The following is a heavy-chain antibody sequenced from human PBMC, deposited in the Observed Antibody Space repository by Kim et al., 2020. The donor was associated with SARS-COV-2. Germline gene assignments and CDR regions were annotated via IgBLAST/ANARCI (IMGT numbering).Heavy chain of an antibody. V-gene: IGHV3-74*01. Sequence: YAASGKGRFTISRDNAKSTLDLQMNSLRPADTAVYYCARGSENYGFDSWGQGILVAVSS. D-gene: IGHD2-15*01. J-gene: IGHJ4*02. CDR3: ARGSENYGFDS.